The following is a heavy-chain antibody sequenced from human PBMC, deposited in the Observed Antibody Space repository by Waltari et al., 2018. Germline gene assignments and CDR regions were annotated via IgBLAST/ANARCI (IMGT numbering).Heavy chain of an antibody. D-gene: IGHD7-27*01. V-gene: IGHV1-2*02. CDR2: INPNSGGT. Sequence: QVQLVQSGAEVKKPGASVKVSCKASGYTFTGYYMHWVRQAPGQGLEWMGWINPNSGGTNYAQKFQGRVTMTRDTSISTAYMELSRLRSDDTAVYYCARDLFLGDLTGEFDARFDPWGQGTLVTVSS. CDR1: GYTFTGYY. CDR3: ARDLFLGDLTGEFDARFDP. J-gene: IGHJ5*02.